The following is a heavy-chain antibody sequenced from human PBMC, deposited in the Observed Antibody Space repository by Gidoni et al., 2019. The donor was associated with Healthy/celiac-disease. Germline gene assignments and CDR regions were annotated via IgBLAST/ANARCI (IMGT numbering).Heavy chain of an antibody. Sequence: QVQLQESGPGLVKPSETLSLTCTASGGSISSYYWSWIRQPPGKGLEWIGYIYYSGSTNYNPSLKSRVTISVDTSKNQFSLKLSSVTAADTAVYYCASWVRYYYDSSGYFGYFQHWGQGTLVTVSS. CDR2: IYYSGST. CDR1: GGSISSYY. D-gene: IGHD3-22*01. J-gene: IGHJ1*01. V-gene: IGHV4-59*08. CDR3: ASWVRYYYDSSGYFGYFQH.